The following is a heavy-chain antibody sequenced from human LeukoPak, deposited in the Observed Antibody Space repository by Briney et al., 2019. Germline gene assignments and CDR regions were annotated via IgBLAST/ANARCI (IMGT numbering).Heavy chain of an antibody. CDR2: IKEDGSEK. CDR1: GFTFSSHR. J-gene: IGHJ4*02. D-gene: IGHD3-10*01. CDR3: ARARGFDY. Sequence: PGGSLRLSCVASGFTFSSHRMSWVRQAPGKGLEWVANIKEDGSEKYYVDSVKGRFTISRDNAKNSLFLQMNSLRAEDTAVYYCARARGFDYWGQGTLVTVSS. V-gene: IGHV3-7*01.